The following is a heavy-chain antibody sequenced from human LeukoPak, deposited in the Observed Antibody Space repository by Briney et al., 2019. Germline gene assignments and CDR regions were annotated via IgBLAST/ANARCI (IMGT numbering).Heavy chain of an antibody. D-gene: IGHD4-17*01. CDR2: ITTYNGNT. Sequence: ASVKVSCKASGYTFTSYPISWVRQAPGQGLEWMGWITTYNGNTKYAQRLQGRVTMTTDTSTSTVYMDLRGLRSDDTAVYYCARGYDYGDYVGDFDYWGQGTLVTVSS. J-gene: IGHJ4*02. CDR1: GYTFTSYP. V-gene: IGHV1-18*01. CDR3: ARGYDYGDYVGDFDY.